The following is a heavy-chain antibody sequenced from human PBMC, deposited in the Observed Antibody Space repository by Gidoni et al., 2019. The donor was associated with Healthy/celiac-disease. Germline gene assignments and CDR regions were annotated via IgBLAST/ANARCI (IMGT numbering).Heavy chain of an antibody. CDR2: INHSGST. Sequence: QVQLQQWGAGLLKPSETLSLTCAVYGGSFSGYYWIWIRQPPGKGLEWIGEINHSGSTNYNPSLKSRVTIAVDTSKNQFSLKLSSVTAADTAVYYCARGAVGATNNYFDYWGQGTLVTVSS. J-gene: IGHJ4*02. V-gene: IGHV4-34*01. D-gene: IGHD1-26*01. CDR1: GGSFSGYY. CDR3: ARGAVGATNNYFDY.